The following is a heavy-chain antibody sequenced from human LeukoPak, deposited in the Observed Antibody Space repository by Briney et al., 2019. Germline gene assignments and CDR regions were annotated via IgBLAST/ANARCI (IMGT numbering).Heavy chain of an antibody. CDR3: ARTTPGYRSGGSCLGY. J-gene: IGHJ4*02. V-gene: IGHV3-66*01. D-gene: IGHD2-15*01. CDR1: GITVSSNY. Sequence: GGSLRLSCAASGITVSSNYMSWVRQAPGKGLEWVSLIYSGGRTYYADSVKGRFTISRDESKKTLYLQMNSLRAEDTAVYYCARTTPGYRSGGSCLGYWGQGTLVTVSS. CDR2: IYSGGRT.